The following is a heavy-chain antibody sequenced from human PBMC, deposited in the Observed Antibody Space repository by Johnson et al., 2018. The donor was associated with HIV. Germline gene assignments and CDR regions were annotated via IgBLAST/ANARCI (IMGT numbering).Heavy chain of an antibody. J-gene: IGHJ3*02. CDR1: GFTFSSYA. D-gene: IGHD1-26*01. Sequence: QVQLVESGGGVVQPGRSLRLSCAASGFTFSSYAMHWVRQAPGKGLEWVAVISYDGSNKYYADSVKGRFTISRDNSKNTLYLQMTSLRAEDTALYYCAKDLFTEREDDVFDIWGQGTMVTVSS. V-gene: IGHV3-30*04. CDR3: AKDLFTEREDDVFDI. CDR2: ISYDGSNK.